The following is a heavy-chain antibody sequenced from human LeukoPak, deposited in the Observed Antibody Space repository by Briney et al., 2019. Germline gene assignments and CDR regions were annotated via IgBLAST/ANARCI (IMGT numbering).Heavy chain of an antibody. V-gene: IGHV4-34*01. Sequence: NPSETLSLTCAVYGGSFSGYYWSWIRQPPGKGLEWIGEINHSGSTNNNPSLKSRVTISVDTSKKQFSLKLSSVTAADTAVYYCARDSVLLWFGDTYYYMDVWGKGTTVTISS. D-gene: IGHD3-10*01. CDR3: ARDSVLLWFGDTYYYMDV. CDR2: INHSGST. CDR1: GGSFSGYY. J-gene: IGHJ6*03.